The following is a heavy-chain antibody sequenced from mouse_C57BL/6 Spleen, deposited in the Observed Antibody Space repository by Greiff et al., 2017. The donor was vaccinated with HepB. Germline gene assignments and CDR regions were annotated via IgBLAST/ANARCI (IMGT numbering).Heavy chain of an antibody. CDR2: INPNNGGT. J-gene: IGHJ1*03. CDR1: GYTFTDYY. Sequence: EVQLQQSGPELVKPGASVKISCKASGYTFTDYYMNWVKQSHGKSLEWIGDINPNNGGTSYNQKFKGKATLTVDKSSSTAYMELRSLTSEDSAVYYCARSFYGSSHWYFDVWGTGTTVTVSS. V-gene: IGHV1-26*01. CDR3: ARSFYGSSHWYFDV. D-gene: IGHD1-1*01.